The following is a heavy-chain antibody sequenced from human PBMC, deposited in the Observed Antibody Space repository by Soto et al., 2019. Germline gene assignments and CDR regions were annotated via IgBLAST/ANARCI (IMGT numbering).Heavy chain of an antibody. CDR2: IGGSGDGI. J-gene: IGHJ4*02. D-gene: IGHD1-26*01. Sequence: GGSLRLSCAASAFTLSSYAMAWVRQAPGKGLEWVSSIGGSGDGISYADSVKGRFTTSRDNSQNTLYLQMDSLRAEDTAIYYCAKKYRGTYPFDYWGQGTLVTVSS. CDR1: AFTLSSYA. V-gene: IGHV3-23*01. CDR3: AKKYRGTYPFDY.